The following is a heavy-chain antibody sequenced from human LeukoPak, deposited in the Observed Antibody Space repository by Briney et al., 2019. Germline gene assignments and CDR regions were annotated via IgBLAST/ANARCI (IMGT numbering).Heavy chain of an antibody. J-gene: IGHJ4*02. CDR2: IYHSGST. V-gene: IGHV4-38-2*02. CDR3: ARLPADSSSWFDY. Sequence: SETLSLTCTVSGYSISSGYYWGWIRQPPGKGLEWIGSIYHSGSTYYNPSLKSRVTISVDTSKNQFSLKLSSVTAADTAVYYCARLPADSSSWFDYWGQGTLVTVSS. D-gene: IGHD6-13*01. CDR1: GYSISSGYY.